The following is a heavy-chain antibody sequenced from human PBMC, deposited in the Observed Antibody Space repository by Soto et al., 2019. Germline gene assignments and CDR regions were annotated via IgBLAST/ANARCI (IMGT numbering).Heavy chain of an antibody. CDR1: GGSISSYY. J-gene: IGHJ5*02. CDR2: IYHSGTT. V-gene: IGHV4-59*01. CDR3: ATGTTTFDP. Sequence: PSETLSLTCTVSGGSISSYYWSWIRQPPGKGLEWIGYIYHSGTTNYNPSLRSRVTISVDTSKNQFSLNLSSVTAADTAVYYCATGTTTFDPRGQGTLVTVSS. D-gene: IGHD1-1*01.